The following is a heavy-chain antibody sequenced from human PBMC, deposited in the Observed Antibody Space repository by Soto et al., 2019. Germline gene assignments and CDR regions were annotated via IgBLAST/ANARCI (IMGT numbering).Heavy chain of an antibody. V-gene: IGHV3-7*01. J-gene: IGHJ6*02. CDR1: GFSFSTYL. D-gene: IGHD3-16*01. CDR2: IKQGGNEK. Sequence: GGSLRLSCAASGFSFSTYLMSWVRQAPGKGLEWVANIKQGGNEKFYVDSVKGRFTISRDNDKKSLYLQMDSLRVEDTAVYYCVGDLTYAVPSYYYGMDVWGQGTTATVSS. CDR3: VGDLTYAVPSYYYGMDV.